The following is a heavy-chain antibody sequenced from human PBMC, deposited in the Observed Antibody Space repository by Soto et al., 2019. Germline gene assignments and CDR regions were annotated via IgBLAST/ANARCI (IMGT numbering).Heavy chain of an antibody. Sequence: SETLTLTCAVSGYSISSGYYWGWIRQPPGKGLEWIGSIYHSGSTYYNPSLKSRVTISVDTSKNQFSLKLSSVTAADTTVYYCARSGYSSSWDHFDYWGQGTLVTVSS. CDR3: ARSGYSSSWDHFDY. CDR1: GYSISSGYY. CDR2: IYHSGST. V-gene: IGHV4-38-2*01. J-gene: IGHJ4*02. D-gene: IGHD6-13*01.